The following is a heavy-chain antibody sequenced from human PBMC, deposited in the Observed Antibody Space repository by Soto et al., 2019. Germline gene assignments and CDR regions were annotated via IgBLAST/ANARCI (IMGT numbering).Heavy chain of an antibody. Sequence: GGSLRLSCAASGFTFDDYGMSWVRQAPGKGLEWVSGINWNGGSTGYADSVKGRFTISRDNAKNSLYLQMNSLRAEDTALYYCASSGGSGTIGAFDIWGQGTMVTVSS. D-gene: IGHD3-10*01. CDR2: INWNGGST. CDR1: GFTFDDYG. V-gene: IGHV3-20*04. CDR3: ASSGGSGTIGAFDI. J-gene: IGHJ3*02.